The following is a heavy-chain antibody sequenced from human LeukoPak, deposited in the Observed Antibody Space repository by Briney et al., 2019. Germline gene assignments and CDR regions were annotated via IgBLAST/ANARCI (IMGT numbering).Heavy chain of an antibody. Sequence: AASVKVSCKASGYTFTAYYLHWVRQAPGQGLEWMGWINPNSGGTNYAQKFKGWVTLTRDTSINTTYMELSRLASDVTAVYFCARGTPGSYLGYWGQGTLVTVSS. CDR2: INPNSGGT. CDR1: GYTFTAYY. J-gene: IGHJ4*02. CDR3: ARGTPGSYLGY. D-gene: IGHD3-16*02. V-gene: IGHV1-2*04.